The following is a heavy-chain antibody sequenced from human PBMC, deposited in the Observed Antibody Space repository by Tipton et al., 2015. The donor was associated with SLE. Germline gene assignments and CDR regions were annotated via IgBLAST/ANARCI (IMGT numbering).Heavy chain of an antibody. V-gene: IGHV4-31*03. D-gene: IGHD3-3*01. CDR2: IYYSGST. J-gene: IGHJ3*02. CDR3: ARGEENDFWSGGDAFDI. CDR1: GGSISSGGYY. Sequence: GLVKPSETLSLTCTVSGGSISSGGYYWSWIRQHPGKGLEWIGYIYYSGSTYYNPSLKSRVTISVDTSKNQFSLKLSSVTAADTAVYYCARGEENDFWSGGDAFDIWGQGTMVTVSS.